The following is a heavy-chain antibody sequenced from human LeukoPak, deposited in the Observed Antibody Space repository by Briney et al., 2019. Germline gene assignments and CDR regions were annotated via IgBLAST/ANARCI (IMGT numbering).Heavy chain of an antibody. D-gene: IGHD3-22*01. V-gene: IGHV3-33*01. Sequence: GGSLRLSCAASGFTLSSYGMHWVRQAPGKGLEWVAVIWYDGSNKYYADSVKGRFTISRGNSKNTLYLQMNSLRAEDTAVYYCARDRRDSSGYYRFDYWGQGTLVTVSS. CDR3: ARDRRDSSGYYRFDY. J-gene: IGHJ4*02. CDR2: IWYDGSNK. CDR1: GFTLSSYG.